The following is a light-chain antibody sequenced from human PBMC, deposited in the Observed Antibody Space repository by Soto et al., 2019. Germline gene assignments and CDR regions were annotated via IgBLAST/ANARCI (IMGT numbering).Light chain of an antibody. V-gene: IGKV1-9*01. Sequence: IQLTQSPSSLSASVGDRVTITCRASQDIGGYLAWYQQKPGKAPKLLIYGASTLQSGVPPRFSGSGSGTDFTLSIRSLQPEDCATYYCQHLNNYPPFTFGPGTKVDLE. CDR1: QDIGGY. J-gene: IGKJ3*01. CDR2: GAS. CDR3: QHLNNYPPFT.